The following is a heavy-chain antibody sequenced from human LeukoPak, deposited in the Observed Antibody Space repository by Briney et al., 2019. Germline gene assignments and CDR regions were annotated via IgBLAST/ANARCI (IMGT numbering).Heavy chain of an antibody. J-gene: IGHJ5*02. CDR1: GYTFTTYS. D-gene: IGHD3-10*01. V-gene: IGHV1-46*01. CDR2: INPSAGST. CDR3: ARGHGSGSTNYFDP. Sequence: GASVKVSCKASGYTFTTYSMHWLRQAPGQGLEWMGIINPSAGSTSNAQKFQGRVTMTRDMSTSTVYMELSSLRSEDTAVYYCARGHGSGSTNYFDPWGQGTLVTVSS.